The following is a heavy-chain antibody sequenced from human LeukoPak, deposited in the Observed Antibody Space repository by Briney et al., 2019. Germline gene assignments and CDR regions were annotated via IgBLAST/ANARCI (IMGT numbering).Heavy chain of an antibody. J-gene: IGHJ4*02. CDR1: GDSVSKNFY. V-gene: IGHV4-39*01. D-gene: IGHD2-15*01. CDR2: IYYSGST. Sequence: SETLSFTCSVSGDSVSKNFYWGWIRQPPGKGLEWIGSIYYSGSTYYNPSLNSRVTISGDTSKNQFSLKLSSVTAADTAVYYCARLGWWDSWGQGTLVTVSS. CDR3: ARLGWWDS.